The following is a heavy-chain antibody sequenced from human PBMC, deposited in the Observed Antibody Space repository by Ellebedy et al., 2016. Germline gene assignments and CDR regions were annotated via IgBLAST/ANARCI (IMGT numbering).Heavy chain of an antibody. Sequence: SETLSLTXAVYGGSFSGYYWSWIRQPPGKGLEWIGSIYHSGSTYYNPSLKSRVTISVDTSKNQFSLKLSSVTAADTAVYYCARDRGLMMVRGVRFDPWGQGTLVTVSS. CDR1: GGSFSGYY. J-gene: IGHJ5*02. D-gene: IGHD3-10*01. CDR3: ARDRGLMMVRGVRFDP. V-gene: IGHV4-34*01. CDR2: IYHSGST.